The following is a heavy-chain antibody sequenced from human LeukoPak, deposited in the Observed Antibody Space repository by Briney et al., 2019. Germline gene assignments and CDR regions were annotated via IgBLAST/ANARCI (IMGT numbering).Heavy chain of an antibody. Sequence: SETLSLTCTVSGGSISSGDYYWSWIRQPPGKGLEWIGYIYYSGSTYYNPSLKSRVTISVDTSKNQFSLKLSSVTAADTAVYYCAREQDYYDSSGYYSISDYWGQGTLVTVSS. CDR2: IYYSGST. V-gene: IGHV4-30-4*01. D-gene: IGHD3-22*01. J-gene: IGHJ4*02. CDR3: AREQDYYDSSGYYSISDY. CDR1: GGSISSGDYY.